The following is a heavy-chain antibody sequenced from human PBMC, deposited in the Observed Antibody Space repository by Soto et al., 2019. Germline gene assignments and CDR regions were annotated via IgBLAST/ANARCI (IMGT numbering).Heavy chain of an antibody. CDR2: IKQDGSEK. CDR1: GFTFSSYW. D-gene: IGHD1-26*01. CDR3: ARDAIVGATRLDYYGMDV. J-gene: IGHJ6*02. V-gene: IGHV3-7*05. Sequence: GGSLRLSCAASGFTFSSYWMSWVRQAPGKGLEWVANIKQDGSEKYYVDSVKGRFTISRDNAKNSLYLQMNSLRAEDTAVYYCARDAIVGATRLDYYGMDVWGQGTTVTVSS.